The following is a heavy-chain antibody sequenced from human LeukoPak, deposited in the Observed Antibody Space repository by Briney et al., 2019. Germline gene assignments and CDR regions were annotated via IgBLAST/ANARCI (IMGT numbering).Heavy chain of an antibody. CDR1: GFTFSSYG. J-gene: IGHJ4*02. CDR2: ISYDGSNK. Sequence: GRSLRLSCAASGFTFSSYGMHWVRQAPGKGLEWVAVISYDGSNKYYADSVKGRFTISRDNSKNTLYLQMNSLRVEDTAVYYCAKTGGSYRDFDYWGQGTLVTVSS. V-gene: IGHV3-30*18. CDR3: AKTGGSYRDFDY. D-gene: IGHD1-26*01.